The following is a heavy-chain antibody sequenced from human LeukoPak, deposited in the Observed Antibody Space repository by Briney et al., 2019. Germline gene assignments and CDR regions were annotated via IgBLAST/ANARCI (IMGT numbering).Heavy chain of an antibody. J-gene: IGHJ6*03. CDR2: IYTSGSA. CDR1: GGSISSGSYY. D-gene: IGHD2-15*01. V-gene: IGHV4-61*02. CDR3: AREGWVVAAGYYYYMDV. Sequence: SQTLSLTCTVSGGSISSGSYYWGWVRQPAGRGLEWLGRIYTSGSANYNPSLKSRVTISLDTSKNQFSLRLNSVTAADTAVYYCAREGWVVAAGYYYYMDVWGKGTTVTVSS.